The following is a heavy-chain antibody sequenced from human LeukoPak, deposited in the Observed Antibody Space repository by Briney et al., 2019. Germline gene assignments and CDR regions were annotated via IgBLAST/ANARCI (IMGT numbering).Heavy chain of an antibody. CDR3: ATSGWNGGGGFDP. J-gene: IGHJ5*02. CDR1: GGSFSGYY. CDR2: VSHSGTT. V-gene: IGHV4-34*01. D-gene: IGHD3-16*01. Sequence: SETQSLTCDVSGGSFSGYYYSWIRQPPGKGLEWIGEVSHSGTTNYNSSLKSRVSMSVGASSTQFSLIMTSVTAADTAVYYCATSGWNGGGGFDPWGQGTLVIVSS.